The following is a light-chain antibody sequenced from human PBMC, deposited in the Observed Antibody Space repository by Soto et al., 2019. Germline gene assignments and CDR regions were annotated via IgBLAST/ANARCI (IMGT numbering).Light chain of an antibody. V-gene: IGKV2D-29*02. Sequence: DVVMTQTPLSLSVTPVQPASISCQSSQSLLHITGETFLFWYLQKXGQSPQXXIYEVSTRVSGVPDRFSGSGAGTEFTREISRVETDDVGIDYCMQSTQLPPTFGQGTRLEIK. J-gene: IGKJ5*01. CDR1: QSLLHITGETF. CDR3: MQSTQLPPT. CDR2: EVS.